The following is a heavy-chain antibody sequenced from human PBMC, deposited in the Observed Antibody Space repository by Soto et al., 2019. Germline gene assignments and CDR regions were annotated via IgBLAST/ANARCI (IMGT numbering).Heavy chain of an antibody. D-gene: IGHD2-2*01. CDR1: GYTFTGYY. J-gene: IGHJ6*02. Sequence: GASVKVSCKASGYTFTGYYMHWVRQAPGQGLEWMGWINPNSGGTNYAQKFQGWVTMTRDTSISTAYMELSRLRSDDTAVYYCARERTPGIVLVPAAVNYYYYYGMDVWGQGTTVTVSS. CDR2: INPNSGGT. V-gene: IGHV1-2*04. CDR3: ARERTPGIVLVPAAVNYYYYYGMDV.